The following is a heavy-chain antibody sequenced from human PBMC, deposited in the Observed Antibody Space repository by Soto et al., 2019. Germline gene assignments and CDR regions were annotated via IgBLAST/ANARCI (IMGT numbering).Heavy chain of an antibody. Sequence: ASVKVSCKASGYTFTSYYMHWVRQAPGQGLEWMGIINPSGGSTSYAQKFQGRVTMTRDTSTSTVYMELSSLRSEDTAVYYCAREVGYDFWSGYYTGDFDYWGQGTLVTVSS. D-gene: IGHD3-3*01. CDR3: AREVGYDFWSGYYTGDFDY. CDR1: GYTFTSYY. V-gene: IGHV1-46*01. CDR2: INPSGGST. J-gene: IGHJ4*02.